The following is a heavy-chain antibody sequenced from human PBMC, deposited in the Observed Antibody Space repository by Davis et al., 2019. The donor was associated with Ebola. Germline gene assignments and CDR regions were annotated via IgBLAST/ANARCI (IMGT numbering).Heavy chain of an antibody. CDR2: ISGSGTYT. CDR3: ANLDYGDNSGFDY. V-gene: IGHV3-23*01. Sequence: GGSLRLSCAASRLTFSSYAMSWVRQAPGKGLEWVSTISGSGTYTYYADSVKGRFTISRDNSKNTLYLQMNSLRAEDTAVYYCANLDYGDNSGFDYWGQGTLVTVSS. D-gene: IGHD4-23*01. J-gene: IGHJ4*02. CDR1: RLTFSSYA.